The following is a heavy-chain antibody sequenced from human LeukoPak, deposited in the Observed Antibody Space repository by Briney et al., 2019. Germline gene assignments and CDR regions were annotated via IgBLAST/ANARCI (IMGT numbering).Heavy chain of an antibody. J-gene: IGHJ3*02. CDR3: ARSRLTFGGVIVIPESGDAFDI. D-gene: IGHD3-16*02. CDR2: IIPIFGTA. V-gene: IGHV1-69*06. CDR1: GGTFSSYA. Sequence: SVKVSCKASGGTFSSYAISWVRQAPGQGLEWMGGIIPIFGTANYAQKFQGRVTITADKSTSTAYMELSSLRSEDTAVYYCARSRLTFGGVIVIPESGDAFDIWGQGTMVTVSS.